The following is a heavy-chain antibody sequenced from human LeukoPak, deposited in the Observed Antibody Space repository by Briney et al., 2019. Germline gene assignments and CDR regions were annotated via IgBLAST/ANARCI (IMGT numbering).Heavy chain of an antibody. J-gene: IGHJ4*02. D-gene: IGHD6-6*01. V-gene: IGHV1-2*02. CDR1: GYTFTDYY. CDR3: ARARWQLVPYFDS. Sequence: ASVKVSCKASGYTFTDYYMHWVRQASGQGLEWMGWINPNSGGTNFAQKFQGRVAMTRDTSISTAYLELGSLRSGDTAVYFCARARWQLVPYFDSWGQGTLVTVSS. CDR2: INPNSGGT.